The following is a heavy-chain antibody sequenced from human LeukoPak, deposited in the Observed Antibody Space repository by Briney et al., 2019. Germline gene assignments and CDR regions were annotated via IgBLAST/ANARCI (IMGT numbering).Heavy chain of an antibody. CDR1: GFTFSSYS. Sequence: GGSLRLSCTASGFTFSSYSMNWVRQAPGKGLEWVSSISGSTSYIYYADSLKGRFTISRDNAKNSVYLQIDSLRAEDTAVYYCARGRIQLWYFDYWGQGTLVTVSS. CDR3: ARGRIQLWYFDY. D-gene: IGHD5-18*01. CDR2: ISGSTSYI. V-gene: IGHV3-21*01. J-gene: IGHJ4*02.